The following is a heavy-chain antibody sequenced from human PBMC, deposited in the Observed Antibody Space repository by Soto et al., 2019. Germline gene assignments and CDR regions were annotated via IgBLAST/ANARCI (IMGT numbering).Heavy chain of an antibody. CDR3: ARETGSVAGIRQYYFDY. D-gene: IGHD6-19*01. J-gene: IGHJ4*02. V-gene: IGHV1-46*01. CDR2: INPSGGST. Sequence: GASVKVSCKASGYTFTSYYMHWVRQAPGQGFEWMGIINPSGGSTSYAQKFQGRVTMTRDTSTSTVYMELSSLRSEDTAVYYCARETGSVAGIRQYYFDYWGQGTLVTVSS. CDR1: GYTFTSYY.